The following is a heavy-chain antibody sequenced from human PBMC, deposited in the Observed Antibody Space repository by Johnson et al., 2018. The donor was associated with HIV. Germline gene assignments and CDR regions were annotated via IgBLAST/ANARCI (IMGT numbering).Heavy chain of an antibody. J-gene: IGHJ3*02. Sequence: VQLVESGGGLIQPGESLRLSCAASGFSVSNNHMTWVRQAPGKGLEWVSVIYSGDNTYYADSVKGRFIISRDNFKNTLYLQMNSLRVEDTAVYFCVREAVTLRGWGHVFDIWGQGTMVTVSS. CDR2: IYSGDNT. CDR3: VREAVTLRGWGHVFDI. D-gene: IGHD3-16*01. CDR1: GFSVSNNH. V-gene: IGHV3-53*01.